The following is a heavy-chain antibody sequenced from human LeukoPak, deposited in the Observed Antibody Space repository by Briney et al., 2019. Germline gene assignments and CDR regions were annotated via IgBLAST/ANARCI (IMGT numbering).Heavy chain of an antibody. CDR2: ISYDGSNK. V-gene: IGHV3-30-3*01. Sequence: GGSLRLSCAASGFTFSSYAMHWVRQAPGKGLEWVAVISYDGSNKYYADPVKGRFTISRDNSKNTLYLQMNSLRAEDTAVYYCARIYSGYDPSYYGMDVWGQGTTVTVSS. CDR3: ARIYSGYDPSYYGMDV. CDR1: GFTFSSYA. J-gene: IGHJ6*02. D-gene: IGHD5-12*01.